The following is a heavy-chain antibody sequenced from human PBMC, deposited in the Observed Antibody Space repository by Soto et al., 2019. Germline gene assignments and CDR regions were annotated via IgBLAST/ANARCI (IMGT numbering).Heavy chain of an antibody. J-gene: IGHJ4*02. CDR3: ARVKGIAARGRTPVDY. V-gene: IGHV1-8*01. Sequence: QVQLVQSGAEVKKPGASVKFSCKASGYTFTSYDINWVRQATGQGLEWMGWMNPNSGNTGYAQKFQGRVTMTRNTSISTAYMELSSLRSEDTAVYYCARVKGIAARGRTPVDYWGQGTLVTVSS. CDR2: MNPNSGNT. CDR1: GYTFTSYD. D-gene: IGHD6-6*01.